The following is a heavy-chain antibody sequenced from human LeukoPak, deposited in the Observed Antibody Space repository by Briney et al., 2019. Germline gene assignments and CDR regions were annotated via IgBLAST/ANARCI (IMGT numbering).Heavy chain of an antibody. J-gene: IGHJ4*02. Sequence: SETLSLTRTVSGGSISSYYWSWIRQPPGKGLEWIGYIYYSGSTNYNPSLKSRVTISVDTSKTQFSLKLSSVTAADTAVYFCASSDSSGYYVDSWGQGTLVTVSS. V-gene: IGHV4-59*12. CDR3: ASSDSSGYYVDS. D-gene: IGHD3-22*01. CDR2: IYYSGST. CDR1: GGSISSYY.